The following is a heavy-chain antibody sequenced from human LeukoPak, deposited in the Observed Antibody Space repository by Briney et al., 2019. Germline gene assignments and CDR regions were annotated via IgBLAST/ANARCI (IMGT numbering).Heavy chain of an antibody. Sequence: SETLSLTCAVYGGSFSGYYWSWIRQPPGKGLEWIGEINHSGSTNYNPSLKSRVTILVDTSKNQFSLKLSSVTAADTAVYYCAREYSSGWSTGGAFDIWGQGTMVTVSS. D-gene: IGHD6-19*01. CDR1: GGSFSGYY. J-gene: IGHJ3*02. CDR2: INHSGST. V-gene: IGHV4-34*01. CDR3: AREYSSGWSTGGAFDI.